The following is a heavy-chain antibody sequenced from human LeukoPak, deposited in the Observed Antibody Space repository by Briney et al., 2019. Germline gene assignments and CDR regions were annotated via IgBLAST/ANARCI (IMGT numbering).Heavy chain of an antibody. J-gene: IGHJ6*03. Sequence: KSGGSLRLSCAASGFTFSSYSMNWVRQAPGKGLEWVSFISTSSSYIYYADSVKGRFTISRDNARNSLYLQMNSLRAEDTALYYCARDGDTVLTRGYYYYMDVWGKGTTVTVSS. CDR1: GFTFSSYS. CDR3: ARDGDTVLTRGYYYYMDV. CDR2: ISTSSSYI. D-gene: IGHD4-23*01. V-gene: IGHV3-21*01.